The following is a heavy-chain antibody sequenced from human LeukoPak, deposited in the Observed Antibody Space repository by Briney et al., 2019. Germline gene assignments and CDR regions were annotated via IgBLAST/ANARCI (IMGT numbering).Heavy chain of an antibody. D-gene: IGHD4-17*01. V-gene: IGHV3-7*01. CDR3: ARLGTATRARFDY. J-gene: IGHJ4*02. CDR1: GFTFSNNW. CDR2: INQDGSEK. Sequence: GGSLRLSCVASGFTFSNNWMSWVRQTPGKGLEWVANINQDGSEKYYVDSVKGRFTISRDNAENSVYLQMNSLRAEDTAVYHCARLGTATRARFDYWGQGTLVTVSS.